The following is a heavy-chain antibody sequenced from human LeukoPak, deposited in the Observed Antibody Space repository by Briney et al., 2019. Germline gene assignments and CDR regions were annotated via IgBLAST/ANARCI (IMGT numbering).Heavy chain of an antibody. Sequence: GASVKVSCKASGYTFTGYYMHWVRQAPGQGLEWMGWINPNSGGTNYAQKFQGRVTMTRDTSISTAYMELSRLRSDDTAVYYCARGDYYDSSGYLKDAFDIWGQGTMVTVSS. CDR1: GYTFTGYY. CDR2: INPNSGGT. V-gene: IGHV1-2*02. J-gene: IGHJ3*02. D-gene: IGHD3-22*01. CDR3: ARGDYYDSSGYLKDAFDI.